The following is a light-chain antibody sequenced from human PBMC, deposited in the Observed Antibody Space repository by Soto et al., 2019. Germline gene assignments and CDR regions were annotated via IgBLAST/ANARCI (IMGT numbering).Light chain of an antibody. V-gene: IGKV3-11*01. CDR3: QQRSNWPIT. CDR1: RSVSGD. J-gene: IGKJ5*01. Sequence: EIVLTQSPATLSLSPGERATVSCRASRSVSGDLAWYQQKPGQAPRLLIYDAFNRAPGIPARFSGSGSETDFTLTISSLEPEDFAVYYCQQRSNWPITFGQGTRLDIK. CDR2: DAF.